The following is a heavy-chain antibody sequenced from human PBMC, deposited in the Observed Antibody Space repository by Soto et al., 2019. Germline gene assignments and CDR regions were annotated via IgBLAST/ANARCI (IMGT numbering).Heavy chain of an antibody. Sequence: SVKVSCKASGGTFSSYAISWVRQAPGQGLEWMGGIIPIFGTANYAQKFQGRVTITADKSTSTAYVGLSSLRSEDTAVYYCASASLGTYYYDSSGLSIGAFDIWGQGTMVTV. D-gene: IGHD3-22*01. J-gene: IGHJ3*02. CDR1: GGTFSSYA. CDR2: IIPIFGTA. CDR3: ASASLGTYYYDSSGLSIGAFDI. V-gene: IGHV1-69*06.